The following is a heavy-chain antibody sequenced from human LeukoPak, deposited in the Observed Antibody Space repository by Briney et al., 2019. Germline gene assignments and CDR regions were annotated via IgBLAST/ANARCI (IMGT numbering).Heavy chain of an antibody. CDR2: MSGSGGST. CDR3: AKDRSYYDSRVYYFHYYMDV. Sequence: GGSLRLSCAASGFTFSSYAMSWVRQTPGKGLEWVSAMSGSGGSTYYADSGKGRFIISRDNSKNTLYLQMNSLRAEDTAVYYCAKDRSYYDSRVYYFHYYMDVWGKGTTVTVSS. CDR1: GFTFSSYA. V-gene: IGHV3-23*01. J-gene: IGHJ6*03. D-gene: IGHD3-22*01.